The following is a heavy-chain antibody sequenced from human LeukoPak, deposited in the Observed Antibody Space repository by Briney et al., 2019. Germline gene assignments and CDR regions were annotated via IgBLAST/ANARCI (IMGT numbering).Heavy chain of an antibody. CDR2: ISDSGGST. CDR1: GLTFSSYA. CDR3: ATYDFWSGYGVGY. J-gene: IGHJ4*02. Sequence: GGSLRLSCAASGLTFSSYALSWVRQAPGKGLEWVSAISDSGGSTYYADSVKGRFTISRDNSKNTLYLQMNSLRAEDTAVYYCATYDFWSGYGVGYWGQGTLVTVSS. V-gene: IGHV3-23*01. D-gene: IGHD3-3*01.